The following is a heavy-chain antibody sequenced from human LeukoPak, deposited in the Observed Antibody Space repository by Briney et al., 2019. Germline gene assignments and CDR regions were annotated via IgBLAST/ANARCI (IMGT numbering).Heavy chain of an antibody. CDR3: ARDLREGGIGAVGALDY. J-gene: IGHJ4*02. D-gene: IGHD6-13*01. CDR2: INPNSGGT. Sequence: ASVKVSCRASGYTFTGYYMHWVRQAPGQGLEWMGWINPNSGGTNYAQKFQGRVTMTRDTSISTAYMELSRLRSDDTAVYYCARDLREGGIGAVGALDYWGQGTLVTVSS. CDR1: GYTFTGYY. V-gene: IGHV1-2*02.